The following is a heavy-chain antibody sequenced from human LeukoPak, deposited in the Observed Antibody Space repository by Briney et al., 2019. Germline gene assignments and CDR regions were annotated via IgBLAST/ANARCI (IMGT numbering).Heavy chain of an antibody. D-gene: IGHD5-12*01. CDR3: ARGTGYAVFDI. Sequence: GGSLRLSCAASGFTFSSYWMHWVRQAPGKGLVWDSRIKSDGNTTIYADSVKGRFTISRDNAKKTLYLQMNSLKAEDTAVYYCARGTGYAVFDIWGQGTMVTVSS. CDR2: IKSDGNTT. J-gene: IGHJ3*02. CDR1: GFTFSSYW. V-gene: IGHV3-74*01.